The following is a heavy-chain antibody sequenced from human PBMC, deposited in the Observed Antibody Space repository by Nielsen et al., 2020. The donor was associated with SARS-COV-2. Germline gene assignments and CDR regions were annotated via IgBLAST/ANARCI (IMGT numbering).Heavy chain of an antibody. D-gene: IGHD5-12*01. Sequence: TLSLTCTVSVGSISSGGYYWSWIRHHPGKGLEWIGYIYFSGRTCYNPSLKSRVTISVDTSKNQFSLSLRSVTAADTAVYYCARESSGYDHYNYGMDVWAKGPRSPSP. CDR1: VGSISSGGYY. CDR3: ARESSGYDHYNYGMDV. CDR2: IYFSGRT. V-gene: IGHV4-31*03. J-gene: IGHJ6*02.